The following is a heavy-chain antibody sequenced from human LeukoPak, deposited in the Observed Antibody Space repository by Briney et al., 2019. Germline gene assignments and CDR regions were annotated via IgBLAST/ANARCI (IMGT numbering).Heavy chain of an antibody. D-gene: IGHD4-17*01. Sequence: ASVKVSCKASGYTFTSYDINWVRQAPGQGLEWMGWMNPNSGNTGYAQKFQGRVTMTRNTSISTAYMELSSLRSEDTAVYYCAREDYGGNSVGYWGQGTLVTVSS. J-gene: IGHJ4*02. V-gene: IGHV1-8*01. CDR1: GYTFTSYD. CDR3: AREDYGGNSVGY. CDR2: MNPNSGNT.